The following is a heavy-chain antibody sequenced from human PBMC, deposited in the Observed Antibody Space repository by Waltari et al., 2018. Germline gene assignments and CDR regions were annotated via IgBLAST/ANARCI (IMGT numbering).Heavy chain of an antibody. CDR1: GFTFSSYG. CDR3: AKDSDTAMAYFDY. CDR2: ISYDGSNK. D-gene: IGHD5-18*01. V-gene: IGHV3-30*18. J-gene: IGHJ4*02. Sequence: QVPLVESGGGVVQPGRSLRLSCAASGFTFSSYGMHWVRQAPGKGLEWVAVISYDGSNKYYADSVKGRFTISRDNSKNTLYLQMNSLRAEDTAVYYCAKDSDTAMAYFDYWGQGTLVTVSS.